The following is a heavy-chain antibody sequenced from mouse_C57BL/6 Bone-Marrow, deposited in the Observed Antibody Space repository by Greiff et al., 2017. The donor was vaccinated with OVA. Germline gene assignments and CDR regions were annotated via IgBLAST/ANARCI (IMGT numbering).Heavy chain of an antibody. CDR1: GYTFTSYW. D-gene: IGHD2-5*01. J-gene: IGHJ3*01. Sequence: QVQLQQPGAELVKPGASVKLSCKASGYTFTSYWMHWVKQRPGQGLEWIGMIHPNSGSTNYNEKFKGKATLTVDKSSSTAYMQLSSLTSEDSAVYYCARHYYSNYYAWFAYWGQGTLVTVSA. CDR2: IHPNSGST. V-gene: IGHV1-64*01. CDR3: ARHYYSNYYAWFAY.